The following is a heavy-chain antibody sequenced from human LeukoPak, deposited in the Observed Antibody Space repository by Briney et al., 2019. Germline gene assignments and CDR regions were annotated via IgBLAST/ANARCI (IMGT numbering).Heavy chain of an antibody. V-gene: IGHV1-2*02. CDR3: ARGLGWDSGTYLGA. CDR1: GYTFTGYY. D-gene: IGHD1-26*01. CDR2: INPNSGDA. J-gene: IGHJ5*02. Sequence: ASVKVSCKASGYTFTGYYMHWVRQAPGQGLEWMGWINPNSGDANCAQNFQGRVSMTRDTSISTAYLDLSGLRSDDTALYYCARGLGWDSGTYLGAWGQGTLVTVSS.